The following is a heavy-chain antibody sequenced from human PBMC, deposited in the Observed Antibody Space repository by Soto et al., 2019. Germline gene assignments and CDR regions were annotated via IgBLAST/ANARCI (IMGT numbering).Heavy chain of an antibody. CDR1: GFTFSSYA. Sequence: GGSLRLSCSASGFTFSSYAMHWFRQAPGKGLEYVSAISSNGGSTYYADSVKGRFTISRDNSKNTLYLQMSSLRAEDTAVYYCVKDLKGAAGPHYFDYWGQGTLVTVSS. CDR3: VKDLKGAAGPHYFDY. D-gene: IGHD6-13*01. J-gene: IGHJ4*02. V-gene: IGHV3-64D*06. CDR2: ISSNGGST.